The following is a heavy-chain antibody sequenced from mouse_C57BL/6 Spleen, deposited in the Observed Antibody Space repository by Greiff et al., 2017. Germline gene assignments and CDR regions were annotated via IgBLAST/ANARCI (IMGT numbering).Heavy chain of an antibody. J-gene: IGHJ4*01. CDR1: GFTFSDYG. Sequence: EVKLVESGGGLVKPGGSLKLSCAASGFTFSDYGMHWVRQAPEKGLEWVAYISSGSSTIYYADTVKGRFTISRDNAKNTLFLQMTSLRSEDTALYYFSILLLLGDYAIDSGGQVSSFIVSS. CDR2: ISSGSSTI. V-gene: IGHV5-17*01. D-gene: IGHD1-1*01. CDR3: SILLLLGDYAIDS.